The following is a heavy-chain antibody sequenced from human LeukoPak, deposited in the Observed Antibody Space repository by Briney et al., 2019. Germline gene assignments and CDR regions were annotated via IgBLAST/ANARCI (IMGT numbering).Heavy chain of an antibody. CDR3: ATVWDSSSSYYYYYMDV. CDR2: VDPEDGET. J-gene: IGHJ6*03. V-gene: IGHV1-69-2*01. D-gene: IGHD2-2*01. Sequence: ASVTLSFKSSGYTFTDYYMHWVQQAPGKGLEWMGRVDPEDGETIYAEEFQGRVTITADTSTDTAYMELSSLRSEDTAVYYCATVWDSSSSYYYYYMDVWGKGTTVTVSS. CDR1: GYTFTDYY.